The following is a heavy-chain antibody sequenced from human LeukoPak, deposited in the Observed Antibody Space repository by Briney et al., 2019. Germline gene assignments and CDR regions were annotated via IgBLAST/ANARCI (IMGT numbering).Heavy chain of an antibody. Sequence: GESLKISCKDSGYSFTNHWIGWVRQMPGKGLEWMGIIYPGDSDTRYSPSFQGQVTIPADKSISTAYLQWRSLKASDTGMYYCVRQSLGEFKYWGQGTLVTVSS. CDR3: VRQSLGEFKY. J-gene: IGHJ4*02. V-gene: IGHV5-51*01. D-gene: IGHD3-10*01. CDR2: IYPGDSDT. CDR1: GYSFTNHW.